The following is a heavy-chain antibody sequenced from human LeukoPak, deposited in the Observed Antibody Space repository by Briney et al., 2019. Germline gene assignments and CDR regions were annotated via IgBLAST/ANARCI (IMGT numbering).Heavy chain of an antibody. V-gene: IGHV4-4*07. CDR2: IYTSGST. CDR1: GGSVSSYY. D-gene: IGHD3-22*01. CDR3: ARGVYYYDSSYLGY. Sequence: SETLSLTCTVSGGSVSSYYWSWIRQPAGKGLEWIGRIYTSGSTNYNPSLKSRVTMSVDTSKNQFSLKLSSVTAADTAVYYCARGVYYYDSSYLGYWGQGTLVTVSS. J-gene: IGHJ4*02.